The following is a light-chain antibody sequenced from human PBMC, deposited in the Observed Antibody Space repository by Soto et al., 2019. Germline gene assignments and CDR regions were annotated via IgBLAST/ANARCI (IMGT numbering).Light chain of an antibody. CDR2: DTT. J-gene: IGLJ1*01. V-gene: IGLV7-46*01. Sequence: QSVLTQDPSLTVSPGGTVTLTCGSSTGAVTNGHYPYWFQQKPGQAPRTLIYDTTNRYSWTPARFSGYLLGGKAALTLSGAQTEDEAEYYCLLSYNGPYVFGTGTKVTVL. CDR3: LLSYNGPYV. CDR1: TGAVTNGHY.